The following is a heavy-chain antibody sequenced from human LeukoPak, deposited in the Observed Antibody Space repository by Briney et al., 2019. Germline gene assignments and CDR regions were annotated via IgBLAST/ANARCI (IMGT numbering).Heavy chain of an antibody. Sequence: GGSLRLSCAASGFTFSSSGMHWVRQAPGKGLEWVAFIRYDGSKKYYADSVRGRFTISRDNSKNTLYSQMNSLRAEDTAVYYCAKGDTYAFQGDYWGQEPWSPSPQ. CDR1: GFTFSSSG. V-gene: IGHV3-30*02. CDR2: IRYDGSKK. D-gene: IGHD2-2*01. CDR3: AKGDTYAFQGDY. J-gene: IGHJ4*01.